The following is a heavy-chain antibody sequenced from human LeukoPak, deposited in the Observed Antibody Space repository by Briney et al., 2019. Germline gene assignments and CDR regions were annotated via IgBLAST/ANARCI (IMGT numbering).Heavy chain of an antibody. D-gene: IGHD3-16*01. CDR3: VRGTLVGDRRLFDY. CDR2: SRDKAYSYTT. Sequence: GGSLRLSCAASGFTFSDHYMDWVRQAPGKGLEWVGRSRDKAYSYTTEYAASVRGRFTISRDDSKNSLYLQLNSLKTEDTAVHYCVRGTLVGDRRLFDYWGQGTLVTVSS. CDR1: GFTFSDHY. J-gene: IGHJ4*02. V-gene: IGHV3-72*01.